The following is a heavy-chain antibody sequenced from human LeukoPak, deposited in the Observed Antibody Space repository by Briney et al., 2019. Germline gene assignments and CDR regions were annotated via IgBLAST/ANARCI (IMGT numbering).Heavy chain of an antibody. Sequence: GGSLRLSCAASGFTLSSYAMSWVRQAPGKGLEWVSAISGSGGSTYYADSVKGRFTISRDNSKNTLYLQMNSLRAEDTAVYYCAKGDYYDSSGYFGYWGQGTLVTVSS. CDR3: AKGDYYDSSGYFGY. CDR2: ISGSGGST. V-gene: IGHV3-23*01. D-gene: IGHD3-22*01. J-gene: IGHJ4*02. CDR1: GFTLSSYA.